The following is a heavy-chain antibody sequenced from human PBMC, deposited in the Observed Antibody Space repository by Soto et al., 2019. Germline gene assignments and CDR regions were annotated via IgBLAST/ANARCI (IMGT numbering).Heavy chain of an antibody. D-gene: IGHD6-19*01. CDR1: GFTFSSYA. J-gene: IGHJ4*02. Sequence: QVQLVESGGGVVQPGRSLRLSCAASGFTFSSYAMHWVRQAPGKGLEWVAVISDSVKGRFIISRDNSKNTLDLQMNSLRAEYTAVYYCAKGGSGWAIDYWGQGTLVTVSS. CDR3: AKGGSGWAIDY. CDR2: IS. V-gene: IGHV3-30*04.